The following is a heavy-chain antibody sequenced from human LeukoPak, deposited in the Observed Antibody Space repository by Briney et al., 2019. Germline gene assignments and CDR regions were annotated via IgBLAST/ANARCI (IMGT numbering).Heavy chain of an antibody. D-gene: IGHD3-10*01. CDR2: IYYSGST. V-gene: IGHV4-59*01. Sequence: SETLSLTCTVSGGSISSYYWSWIRQPPGKGLEWIGYIYYSGSTNYNPSLKSRVTISVDTSKNQFSLKLSSVTAADTAVYYCARGSRTMVYYYGIDVWGKGTTVTVSS. J-gene: IGHJ6*04. CDR3: ARGSRTMVYYYGIDV. CDR1: GGSISSYY.